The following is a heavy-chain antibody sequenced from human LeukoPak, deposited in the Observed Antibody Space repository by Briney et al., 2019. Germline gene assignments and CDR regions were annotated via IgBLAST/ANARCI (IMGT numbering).Heavy chain of an antibody. D-gene: IGHD3-10*01. CDR3: ARGSAYGSAPYYY. CDR2: ITSGSSDA. Sequence: KPGGSLRLSCAVSGFTLSDYFMTWIRQAPGKGLEWVSYITSGSSDAFYADFVRDRFSISRDNAKNSLYLQMNSLRLEDTAVYYCARGSAYGSAPYYYWGPGTLVTVSS. V-gene: IGHV3-11*06. CDR1: GFTLSDYF. J-gene: IGHJ4*02.